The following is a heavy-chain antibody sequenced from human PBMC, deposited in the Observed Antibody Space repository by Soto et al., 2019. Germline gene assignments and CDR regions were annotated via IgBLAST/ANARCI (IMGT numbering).Heavy chain of an antibody. J-gene: IGHJ4*02. CDR1: GFTFSSYG. Sequence: QVQLVESGGGVVQPGRSLRLSCAASGFTFSSYGMHWVRQAPGKGLEWVAVISYDGSNKYYADSVKGRFTISRDNSKNPLYLQMNSLRAEDTAVYYCAKDIGRIGYPLVRVAYWGQGTLVTVSS. CDR3: AKDIGRIGYPLVRVAY. CDR2: ISYDGSNK. D-gene: IGHD3-3*01. V-gene: IGHV3-30*18.